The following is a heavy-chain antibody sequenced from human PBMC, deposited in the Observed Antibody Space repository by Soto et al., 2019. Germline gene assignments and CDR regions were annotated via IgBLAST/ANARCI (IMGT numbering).Heavy chain of an antibody. J-gene: IGHJ4*02. CDR3: ARLGPSSGWVYFDY. CDR2: IYYSGST. Sequence: PSETLSLTCTVSGGSISSSSYYWGWIRQPPGKGLEWIGSIYYSGSTYYSPSLKSRVTISVDTSKNQFSLKLSSVTAADTAVYYCARLGPSSGWVYFDYWGQGTLVTVSS. D-gene: IGHD6-19*01. CDR1: GGSISSSSYY. V-gene: IGHV4-39*01.